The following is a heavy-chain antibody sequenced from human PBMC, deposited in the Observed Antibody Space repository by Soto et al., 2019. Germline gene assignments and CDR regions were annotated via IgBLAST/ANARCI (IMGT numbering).Heavy chain of an antibody. CDR3: ARVGGYCSGGSCYPYYYYGMDV. J-gene: IGHJ6*02. D-gene: IGHD2-15*01. V-gene: IGHV1-46*01. CDR2: INPSGGST. Sequence: QVQLVQSGAEVKKPGASVKVSCKASGYTFTSYYMHWVRQAPGQGLEWMGIINPSGGSTSYAQKCQGRVTMTRDTSTSTVYMELSSLRSEDTAVYYCARVGGYCSGGSCYPYYYYGMDVWGQGTTVTVSS. CDR1: GYTFTSYY.